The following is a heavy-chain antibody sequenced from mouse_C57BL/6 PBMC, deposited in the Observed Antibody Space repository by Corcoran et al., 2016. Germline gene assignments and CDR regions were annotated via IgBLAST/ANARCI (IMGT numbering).Heavy chain of an antibody. J-gene: IGHJ1*03. CDR3: ARAYGSPYWYFDV. CDR1: GYSITSGYY. V-gene: IGHV3-6*01. CDR2: ISYDGSN. D-gene: IGHD1-1*01. Sequence: DVQLQESGPGLVKPSQSLSLTCSVTGYSITSGYYWNWIRQFPGNKLEWMGYISYDGSNNYNPSLKNRISITRDTSKNQFFLKLNSVTTEDTATYYCARAYGSPYWYFDVWGTGTTVTVSS.